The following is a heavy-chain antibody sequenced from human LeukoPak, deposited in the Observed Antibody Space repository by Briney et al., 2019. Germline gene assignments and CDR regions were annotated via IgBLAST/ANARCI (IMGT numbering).Heavy chain of an antibody. Sequence: SETLSLTCAVYDDSFSSHYWTWIRQPPGKGLEWIGYISYIGSTNYNPSLKSRVTISIDTSRNQFSPRLSSVTAADTAVYYCARDLVTVTKGFDIWGQGTMVSVSS. J-gene: IGHJ3*02. CDR1: DDSFSSHY. D-gene: IGHD4-17*01. CDR3: ARDLVTVTKGFDI. CDR2: ISYIGST. V-gene: IGHV4-59*11.